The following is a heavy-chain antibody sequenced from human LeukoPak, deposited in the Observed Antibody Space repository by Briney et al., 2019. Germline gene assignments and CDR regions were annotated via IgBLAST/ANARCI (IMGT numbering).Heavy chain of an antibody. D-gene: IGHD3-22*01. V-gene: IGHV3-73*01. CDR1: GFTFSDSA. CDR2: IRSKANNYAT. CDR3: TRKRDSSGYPIDY. Sequence: GGSLRLSCAASGFTFSDSAMHWVRQASGKGLEWVGCIRSKANNYATAYGESVKGRFTISRDDSKNTAYLQMNSLKTEDTAVYYCTRKRDSSGYPIDYWGQGTLVTVSS. J-gene: IGHJ4*02.